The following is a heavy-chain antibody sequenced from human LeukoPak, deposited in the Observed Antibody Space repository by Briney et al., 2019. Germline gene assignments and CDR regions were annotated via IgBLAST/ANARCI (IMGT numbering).Heavy chain of an antibody. D-gene: IGHD3-16*01. CDR3: ARELNGYGYYFFDY. V-gene: IGHV4-4*02. Sequence: SETLSLTCAVSGGSISSSNWWSWVRQPPGKGREWIGQIYHSGSTNYNPSLKSRVTISIDKSKNQFSLKVNSVTAADTAVYYCARELNGYGYYFFDYWGPGTLVTVSS. CDR2: IYHSGST. J-gene: IGHJ4*02. CDR1: GGSISSSNW.